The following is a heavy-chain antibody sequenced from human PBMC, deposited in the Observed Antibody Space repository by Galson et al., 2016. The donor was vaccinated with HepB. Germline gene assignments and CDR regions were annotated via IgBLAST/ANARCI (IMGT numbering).Heavy chain of an antibody. J-gene: IGHJ4*02. CDR2: IYYSGST. Sequence: ETLSLTCTVSGDSMSSHYCSWIRQPPGKGLEWIGYIYYSGSTNYNPSLKSRVTISADTSKTQFSLRVTSVTAADTAVYSCARHKYSYGPFEYWGQGSLVSVSS. CDR1: GDSMSSHY. V-gene: IGHV4-59*08. D-gene: IGHD5-18*01. CDR3: ARHKYSYGPFEY.